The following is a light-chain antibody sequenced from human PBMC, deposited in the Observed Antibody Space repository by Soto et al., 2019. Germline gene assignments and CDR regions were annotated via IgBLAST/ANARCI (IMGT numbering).Light chain of an antibody. CDR1: SGHSSYI. J-gene: IGLJ3*02. Sequence: QTVVTQSSSASASLGSSVKLTCTLSSGHSSYIIAWHQQQPGKAPRYLMKLERSGSYNKGSGVPDRFSGSSSGADRYLTISDLQFVDEADYYCETWDSNTRVFGGGTQLTVL. CDR2: LERSGSY. V-gene: IGLV4-60*02. CDR3: ETWDSNTRV.